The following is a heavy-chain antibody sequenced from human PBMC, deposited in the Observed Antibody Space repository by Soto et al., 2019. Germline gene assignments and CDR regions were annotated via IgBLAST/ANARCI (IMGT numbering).Heavy chain of an antibody. CDR3: AHAYGGTSWPNDAFDV. D-gene: IGHD2-2*01. CDR2: IYWDDDR. CDR1: GFSLSADGVG. V-gene: IGHV2-5*02. Sequence: QITLRESGPTLVKPTQTLRLTCTFSGFSLSADGVGVGWIRQPPGKALEWLALIYWDDDRRYSPSLKSRLTITKXTXKXSVVLTMTHMDAVDTATYYCAHAYGGTSWPNDAFDVWGQGTVVTVSS. J-gene: IGHJ3*01.